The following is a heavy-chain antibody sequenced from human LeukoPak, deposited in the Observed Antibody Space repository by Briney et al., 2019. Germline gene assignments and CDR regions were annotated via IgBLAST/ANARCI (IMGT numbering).Heavy chain of an antibody. CDR3: ATDARSSSWYTDAFDI. D-gene: IGHD6-13*01. CDR1: GGTFSSYT. J-gene: IGHJ3*02. Sequence: SVKVSCKASGGTFSSYTISWVRQAPGQGLEWMGRIIPILGIANYAQKFQGRVTITADKSTSTAYMELSSLRSEDTAVYYCATDARSSSWYTDAFDIWGRGTMVTVSS. CDR2: IIPILGIA. V-gene: IGHV1-69*02.